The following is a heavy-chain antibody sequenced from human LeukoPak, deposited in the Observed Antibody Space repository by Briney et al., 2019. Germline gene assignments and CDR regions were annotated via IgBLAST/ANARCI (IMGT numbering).Heavy chain of an antibody. CDR2: INHSGST. Sequence: SETLSLTCAVYGGSFSGYYWSWIRQPPGKGLEWIGEINHSGSTNYNPSLKSRVTISVDTSKNQFSLKLSSVTAADTAVYCCARGHYSSTLDYWGQGTLVTVSS. D-gene: IGHD6-13*01. CDR3: ARGHYSSTLDY. CDR1: GGSFSGYY. V-gene: IGHV4-34*01. J-gene: IGHJ4*02.